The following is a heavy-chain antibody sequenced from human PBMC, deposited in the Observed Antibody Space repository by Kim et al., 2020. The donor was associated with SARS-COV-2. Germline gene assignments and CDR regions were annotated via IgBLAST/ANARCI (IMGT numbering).Heavy chain of an antibody. CDR3: AKDRGFFDWSFLFDP. Sequence: GGSLRLSCAASGFTFDDYAMHWVRQAPGKGLEWVSGISWNSGSIGYADSVKGRFTISRDNAKNSLYLQMNSLRAEDTALYYCAKDRGFFDWSFLFDPWGQGTLVTVSS. D-gene: IGHD3-9*01. CDR1: GFTFDDYA. J-gene: IGHJ5*02. V-gene: IGHV3-9*01. CDR2: ISWNSGSI.